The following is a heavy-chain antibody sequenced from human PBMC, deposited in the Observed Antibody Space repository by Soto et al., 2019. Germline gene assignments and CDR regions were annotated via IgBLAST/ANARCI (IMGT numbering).Heavy chain of an antibody. V-gene: IGHV3-48*03. D-gene: IGHD3-9*01. J-gene: IGHJ4*02. Sequence: EVQLVESGGGLVQPGGSLRLSCAASGFTFSSYEMNWVRQAPGKGLEWVSYISSSGSTIYYADSVKGRFTISRDNAKNSLYLQMNSLRAEDTAVYYCARSRDFDWSYYFDYWGQGTLVTVSS. CDR3: ARSRDFDWSYYFDY. CDR2: ISSSGSTI. CDR1: GFTFSSYE.